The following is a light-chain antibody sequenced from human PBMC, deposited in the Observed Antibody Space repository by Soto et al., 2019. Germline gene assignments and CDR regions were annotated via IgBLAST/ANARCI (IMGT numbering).Light chain of an antibody. V-gene: IGLV1-44*01. CDR2: GDY. J-gene: IGLJ2*01. CDR1: NIGSNT. Sequence: VLTQPPSVSVAPGQTASIPCGGNNIGSNTVNWYQLLPGQAPKLVFYGDYERPSGVPVRFTGSRFDTSASLAITGLQPDDEADYFCAAWDVNLSGWAFGGGTKVTVL. CDR3: AAWDVNLSGWA.